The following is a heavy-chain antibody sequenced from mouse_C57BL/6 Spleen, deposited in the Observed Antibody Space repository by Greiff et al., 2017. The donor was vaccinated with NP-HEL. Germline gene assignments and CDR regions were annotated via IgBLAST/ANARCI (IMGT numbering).Heavy chain of an antibody. Sequence: VQLQQSGPELVKPGASVKISCKASGYAFSSSWINWVKQRPGKGLEWIGRIYPGDGDTNYNGKFKGKATLTADKSSSTAYMQLSSLTSEDSAVYFGARSLTGTGFAYWGQGTLVTVSA. V-gene: IGHV1-82*01. CDR3: ARSLTGTGFAY. CDR1: GYAFSSSW. D-gene: IGHD4-1*01. J-gene: IGHJ3*01. CDR2: IYPGDGDT.